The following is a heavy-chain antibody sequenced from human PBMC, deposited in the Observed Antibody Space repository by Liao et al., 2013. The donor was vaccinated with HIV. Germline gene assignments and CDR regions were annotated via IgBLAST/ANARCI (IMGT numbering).Heavy chain of an antibody. D-gene: IGHD3-22*01. CDR1: GASVSSGNHF. V-gene: IGHV4-61*02. Sequence: QVQLEESGPGLVKPSQTLSLTCTVSGASVSSGNHFWSWIRQPAGRGLEWIGRIYTSVNTNYNPSLKSRVTISLDTSKKQFSLKLSSVTAADTAVYYCATSGAYYDSSGYSSNFEYWGQGTLVTVSS. CDR3: ATSGAYYDSSGYSSNFEY. CDR2: IYTSVNT. J-gene: IGHJ4*02.